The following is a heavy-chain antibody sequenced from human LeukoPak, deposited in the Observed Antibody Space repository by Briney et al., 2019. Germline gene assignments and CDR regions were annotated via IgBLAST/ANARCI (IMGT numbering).Heavy chain of an antibody. D-gene: IGHD3-22*01. Sequence: PGRSLRLSCAASGFTFSSYGMHWVRQAPGKGLEWVAVISYDGSNKYYADSVRGRFTISRDNSKNTLSLQMNSLRAEDTAVYYCAKSPVVIMIVVVPYGMDVWGQGTTVIVSS. CDR1: GFTFSSYG. CDR3: AKSPVVIMIVVVPYGMDV. CDR2: ISYDGSNK. V-gene: IGHV3-30*18. J-gene: IGHJ6*02.